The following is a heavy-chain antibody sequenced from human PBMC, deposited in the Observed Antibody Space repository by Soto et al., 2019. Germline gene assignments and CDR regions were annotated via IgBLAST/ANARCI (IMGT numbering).Heavy chain of an antibody. D-gene: IGHD6-19*01. Sequence: SETLSLTCTVSGGSISSYYWSWIRQPPGKGLEWIGYIYYSGSTNYNPSLKSRVTISVDTSKNQFSLKLSSVTAADTAVYYCARDSWLVPNQPYYYYGMDVWGQGTTVT. CDR3: ARDSWLVPNQPYYYYGMDV. V-gene: IGHV4-59*01. CDR2: IYYSGST. J-gene: IGHJ6*02. CDR1: GGSISSYY.